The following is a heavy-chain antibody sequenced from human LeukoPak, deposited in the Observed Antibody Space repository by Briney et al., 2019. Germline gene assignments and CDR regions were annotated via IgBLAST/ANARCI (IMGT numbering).Heavy chain of an antibody. CDR2: ISYDGSNK. Sequence: GRSLRLSCAASGFTFSSYGMHWVRQAPDKGLEWVAVISYDGSNKYYADSVKGRFTISRDNSKNTLYLQMNSLRAEDTAVYYCAKDRRSRGVIIPDGIDYWGQGTLVTVSS. J-gene: IGHJ4*02. CDR3: AKDRRSRGVIIPDGIDY. D-gene: IGHD3-10*01. CDR1: GFTFSSYG. V-gene: IGHV3-30*18.